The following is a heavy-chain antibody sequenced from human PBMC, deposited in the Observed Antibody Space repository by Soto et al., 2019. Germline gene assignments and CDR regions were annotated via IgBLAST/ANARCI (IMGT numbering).Heavy chain of an antibody. V-gene: IGHV3-72*01. J-gene: IGHJ4*02. Sequence: PGGSLRLSCAASGITFSDHYMDWVRQAQGKGLEWVGRIRNKASSSTTEYAASVKGRFTISRDDSKNSVYLQMNSLKTEDTAVYYCARAGSRRACDYWGQGTLVTVSS. CDR1: GITFSDHY. CDR3: ARAGSRRACDY. CDR2: IRNKASSSTT.